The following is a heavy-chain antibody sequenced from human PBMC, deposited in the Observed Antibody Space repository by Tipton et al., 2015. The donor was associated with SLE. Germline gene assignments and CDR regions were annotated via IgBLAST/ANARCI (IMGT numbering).Heavy chain of an antibody. J-gene: IGHJ5*02. CDR1: GGSISSGGYY. Sequence: LRLSCTVSGGSISSGGYYWTWIRQLPGQGLEWIGYIYYSGSTYYNSSLKSRVTISVETSKSQFSLKLNSVDAADTAVYYCARLIAVSNTVDWFDPWGQGTLVTVSS. CDR2: IYYSGST. D-gene: IGHD6-19*01. CDR3: ARLIAVSNTVDWFDP. V-gene: IGHV4-30-4*08.